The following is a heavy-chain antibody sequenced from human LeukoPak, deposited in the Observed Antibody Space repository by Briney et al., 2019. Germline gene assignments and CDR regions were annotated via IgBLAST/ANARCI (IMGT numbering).Heavy chain of an antibody. CDR1: GGSFSGYY. D-gene: IGHD6-6*01. J-gene: IGHJ6*02. Sequence: PSETLSLTCAVYGGSFSGYYCIWIRQPPGKGLEWIGEVNHSGDTNYNPSLKSRVTMSVDTSKNQFSLKLSSVTAADTAVYYCARGRRSSSSYYGMDVWGQGILVTVSS. CDR2: VNHSGDT. V-gene: IGHV4-34*01. CDR3: ARGRRSSSSYYGMDV.